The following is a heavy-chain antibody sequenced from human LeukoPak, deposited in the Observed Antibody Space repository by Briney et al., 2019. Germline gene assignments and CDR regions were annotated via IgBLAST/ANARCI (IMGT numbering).Heavy chain of an antibody. CDR3: AREENYCSSTSCSKAHFDY. CDR1: GGSISSGGYY. V-gene: IGHV4-30-2*01. CDR2: IYHSGST. Sequence: PSETLSLTCTVSGGSISSGGYYWSWIRQPPGKGLEWIGYIYHSGSTYYNPSLKSRVTISVDRSKNQFSLKLSSVTAADTAVYYCAREENYCSSTSCSKAHFDYWGQGTLVTVSS. D-gene: IGHD2-2*01. J-gene: IGHJ4*02.